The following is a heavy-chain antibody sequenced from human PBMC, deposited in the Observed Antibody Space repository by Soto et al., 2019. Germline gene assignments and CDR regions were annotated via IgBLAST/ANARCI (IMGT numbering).Heavy chain of an antibody. CDR3: ASPKIAFYNWFDP. D-gene: IGHD3-3*02. CDR2: IYYSGST. Sequence: SETLSLTCAVSGGSISSSNWWSWVRQASGKGLEWIGSIYYSGSTYYNPSLKSRVTISVDTSKNQFSLKLSSVTAADTAVYYCASPKIAFYNWFDPWGQGTLVTVSS. J-gene: IGHJ5*02. V-gene: IGHV4-39*01. CDR1: GGSISSSNW.